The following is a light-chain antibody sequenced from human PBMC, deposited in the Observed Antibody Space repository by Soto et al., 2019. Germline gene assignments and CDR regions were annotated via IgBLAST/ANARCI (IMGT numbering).Light chain of an antibody. CDR3: QQYNNWPPYT. Sequence: EIVMTPSPATLSASPGERATLSCRASQSVSSNLAWYQQKPGQAPRLLIYGASTRATGIPARFSGSGSGTEFTLTISSLQSEDFAVYYCQQYNNWPPYTFGQGTKLEIK. CDR1: QSVSSN. J-gene: IGKJ2*01. V-gene: IGKV3-15*01. CDR2: GAS.